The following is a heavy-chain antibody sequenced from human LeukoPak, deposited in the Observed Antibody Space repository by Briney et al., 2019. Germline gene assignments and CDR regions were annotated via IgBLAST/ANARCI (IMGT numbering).Heavy chain of an antibody. CDR3: VYCSGGNCFYAVRGWTY. V-gene: IGHV3-30*03. J-gene: IGHJ4*02. CDR1: GFTFSNFG. CDR2: ISYDGITK. D-gene: IGHD2-15*01. Sequence: PGGSLRLSCVASGFTFSNFGMHWVRQAPGKGLEWVTAISYDGITKQYADSVRGRFTISRDNSKNTVNLEMNSLRAEDTAVYYCVYCSGGNCFYAVRGWTYWGQGTLVTVSS.